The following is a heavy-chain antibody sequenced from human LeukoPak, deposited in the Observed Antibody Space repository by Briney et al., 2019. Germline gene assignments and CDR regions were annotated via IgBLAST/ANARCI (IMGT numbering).Heavy chain of an antibody. V-gene: IGHV5-51*01. CDR3: ARSPFYYFDY. D-gene: IGHD2-8*01. J-gene: IGHJ4*02. Sequence: GESLKISCKGSGYSFTSYWIGWVRQMPGKGLEWMGIIHPGDSDTRYSPTFQGQVTISIDKSISTAYLQWSSLKASDTAIYYCARSPFYYFDYWGQGTLVSVPS. CDR1: GYSFTSYW. CDR2: IHPGDSDT.